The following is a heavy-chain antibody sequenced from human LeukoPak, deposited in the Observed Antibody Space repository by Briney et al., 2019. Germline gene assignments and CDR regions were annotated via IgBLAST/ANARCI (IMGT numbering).Heavy chain of an antibody. CDR2: IYHSGST. J-gene: IGHJ4*02. CDR3: ARASYDYPDC. CDR1: GGSISSGGYS. D-gene: IGHD3-16*01. Sequence: PSQTLSLTCAVSGGSISSGGYSWSWIRQPPGTGLEWIGYIYHSGSTYYNPSLKSRVTISVDRSKNQFSLKLSSVTAADTAVYYCARASYDYPDCWGQGTLVTVSS. V-gene: IGHV4-30-2*01.